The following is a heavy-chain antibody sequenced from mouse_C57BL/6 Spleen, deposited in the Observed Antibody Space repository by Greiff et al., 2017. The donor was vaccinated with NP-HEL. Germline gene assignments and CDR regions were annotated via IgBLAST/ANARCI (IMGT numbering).Heavy chain of an antibody. CDR3: ARDYYGSSPWFAY. D-gene: IGHD1-1*01. J-gene: IGHJ3*01. CDR2: INPNYGTT. V-gene: IGHV1-39*01. CDR1: GYSFTDYN. Sequence: VQLQQSGPELVKPGASVKISCKASGYSFTDYNMNWVKQSNGKSLEWIGVINPNYGTTSYNQKFKGKATLTVAQSSSTSDMQLNSLTSEDSAVYYCARDYYGSSPWFAYWGQGTLVTVSA.